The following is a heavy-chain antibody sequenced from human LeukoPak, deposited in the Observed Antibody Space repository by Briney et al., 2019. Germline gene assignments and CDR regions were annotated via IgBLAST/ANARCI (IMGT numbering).Heavy chain of an antibody. V-gene: IGHV1-2*02. CDR3: ARGGHPYVWGSYRYKRGYYFDY. D-gene: IGHD3-16*02. CDR1: GYTFTGYY. J-gene: IGHJ4*02. CDR2: INPNSGGT. Sequence: ASVKVSYKASGYTFTGYYMHWVRQAPGQGLEWMGWINPNSGGTNYAQKFQGRVTMTRDTSISTAYMELSRLRSDDTAVYYCARGGHPYVWGSYRYKRGYYFDYWGQGTLVTVSS.